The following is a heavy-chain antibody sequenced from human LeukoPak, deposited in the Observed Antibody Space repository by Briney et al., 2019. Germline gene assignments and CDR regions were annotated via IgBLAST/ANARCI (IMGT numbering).Heavy chain of an antibody. CDR3: ARVEYYDSSGYLDAFDI. CDR1: GFTFSDYY. D-gene: IGHD3-22*01. J-gene: IGHJ3*02. Sequence: GGSLRLSCSASGFTFSDYYMSWIRQAPGKGLEWVSYISSSGSTTHYADSVKGRFTISRDNAKNSLYLQMNSLRAEDTAVYYCARVEYYDSSGYLDAFDIWGQGTMVTVSS. CDR2: ISSSGSTT. V-gene: IGHV3-11*01.